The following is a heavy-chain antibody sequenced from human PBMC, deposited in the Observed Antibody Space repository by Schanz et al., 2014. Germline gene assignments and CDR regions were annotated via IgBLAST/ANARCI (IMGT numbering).Heavy chain of an antibody. CDR2: IKEDGSVK. D-gene: IGHD1-1*01. Sequence: EVQLAESGGGLVQPGGSLRLSCAASTFTFSSDWMSWVRQAPGKGLEWVANIKEDGSVKDYVDSVKGRFTISRDNAKNSLYLQMTSLRAEDTAVYYCARDRRNADLDYWGQGTLVTVSS. CDR1: TFTFSSDW. J-gene: IGHJ4*02. V-gene: IGHV3-7*01. CDR3: ARDRRNADLDY.